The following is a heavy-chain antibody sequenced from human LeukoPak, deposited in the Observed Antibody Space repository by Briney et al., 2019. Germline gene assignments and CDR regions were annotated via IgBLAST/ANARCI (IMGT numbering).Heavy chain of an antibody. D-gene: IGHD3-22*01. V-gene: IGHV1-3*04. CDR3: ARDDSYYLDTCGYRGAYNWFDP. CDR2: INTGNGNT. Sequence: ASVKVSCKASGYTFSTYAMHWVRQAPGQRLEWMGWINTGNGNTKYSQKFQGRVTITRDASASTAYMELSSLRSEDTAVYYCARDDSYYLDTCGYRGAYNWFDPWGQGTLVTVSS. J-gene: IGHJ5*02. CDR1: GYTFSTYA.